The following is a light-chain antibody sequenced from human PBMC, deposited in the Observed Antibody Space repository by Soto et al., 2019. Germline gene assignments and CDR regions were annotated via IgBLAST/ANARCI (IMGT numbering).Light chain of an antibody. Sequence: EIVLTQSPATLSLSPGERATLSCGASQSVSSSYLAWYQQKPGLEPRLLIYDASSRATGIPDRFSGSGSGTDFTLTISRLEPEDFAVYYCQQYGSSPGTFGGGTKVEIK. J-gene: IGKJ4*01. V-gene: IGKV3D-20*01. CDR3: QQYGSSPGT. CDR2: DAS. CDR1: QSVSSSY.